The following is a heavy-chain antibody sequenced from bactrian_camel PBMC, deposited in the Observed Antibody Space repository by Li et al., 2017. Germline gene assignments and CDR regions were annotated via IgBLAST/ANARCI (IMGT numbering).Heavy chain of an antibody. CDR2: ITSHPGTL. CDR1: GFTFGSCT. D-gene: IGHD6*01. CDR3: AADRPAPLPGGGWCPSLVTTYTF. Sequence: LVESGGDLVQPGGSLRLSCGASGFTFGSCTMTWVRQAPGKGLEWVSTITSHPGTLYYADSVKSRFTGARDNAKNTVYLEMNSLKPEDTAMYYCAADRPAPLPGGGWCPSLVTTYTFRGQGTQVTVS. J-gene: IGHJ4*01. V-gene: IGHV3S40*01.